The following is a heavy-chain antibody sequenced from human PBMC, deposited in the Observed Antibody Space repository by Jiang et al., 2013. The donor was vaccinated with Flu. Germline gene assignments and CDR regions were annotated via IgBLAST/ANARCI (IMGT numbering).Heavy chain of an antibody. D-gene: IGHD3-10*01. CDR3: ASSSMVRGVTVSGLGY. CDR2: TYYRSKWYN. J-gene: IGHJ4*02. Sequence: SRGLEWLGRTYYRSKWYNDYAVSVKSRITINPDTSKNQFSLQLNSVTPEDAAVYYCASSSMVRGVTVSGLGYWGQGTLVTVSS. V-gene: IGHV6-1*01.